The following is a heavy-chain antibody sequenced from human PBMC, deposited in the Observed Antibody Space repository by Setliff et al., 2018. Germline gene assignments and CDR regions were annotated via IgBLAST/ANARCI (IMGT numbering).Heavy chain of an antibody. CDR1: GYTFANYY. CDR3: VRGTGKPNFFDP. Sequence: ASVKVSCKASGYTFANYYMHWVRQAPGEGLEWMGIITPSGDDTSYAQKFQGRVTITRDMSTSSVYMELSSLRSEDTALYYCVRGTGKPNFFDPWGQGTQVTVSS. V-gene: IGHV1-46*01. CDR2: ITPSGDDT. D-gene: IGHD7-27*01. J-gene: IGHJ5*02.